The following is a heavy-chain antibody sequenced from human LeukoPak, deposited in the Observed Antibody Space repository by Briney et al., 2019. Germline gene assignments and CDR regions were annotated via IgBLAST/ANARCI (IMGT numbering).Heavy chain of an antibody. J-gene: IGHJ4*02. CDR1: GFPFTVYP. V-gene: IGHV3-30-3*01. CDR3: ARDRGYSSSWYLYY. Sequence: GGSLRLSCAASGFPFTVYPTHWVRQAPGKGLEWVSVSSIDETYKFYADSVRGRFTISRDNSKNTLYLQMNSLRAEDTAVYYCARDRGYSSSWYLYYWGQGTLVTVSS. CDR2: SSIDETYK. D-gene: IGHD6-13*01.